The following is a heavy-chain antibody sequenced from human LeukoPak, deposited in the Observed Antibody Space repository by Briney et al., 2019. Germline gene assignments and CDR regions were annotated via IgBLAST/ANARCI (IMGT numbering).Heavy chain of an antibody. CDR2: IASDGSST. J-gene: IGHJ6*02. CDR1: GFTFSSYW. V-gene: IGHV3-74*01. CDR3: VGGPYWAAAGTYGLDV. D-gene: IGHD6-13*01. Sequence: PGGSLRLSCAASGFTFSSYWMNWVRQAPGKGLVWVSRIASDGSSTTYADSVKGRFTISRDNAKNSVYLQMNSLRAEDTAVYYCVGGPYWAAAGTYGLDVWGQGTTVTVSS.